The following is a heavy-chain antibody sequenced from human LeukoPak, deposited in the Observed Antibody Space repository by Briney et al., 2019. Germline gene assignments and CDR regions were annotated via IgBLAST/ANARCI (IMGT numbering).Heavy chain of an antibody. CDR2: IRYDGGNK. CDR1: GFTFSTYA. Sequence: PGGSLRLSCAAPGFTFSTYAMHWVRQAPGKGLEWAAFIRYDGGNKYYADSVKGRFTISRDNSKNTLYLQMNSLRPEDTAVYYCATEGSEDAFDIWGQGTMVTVSS. CDR3: ATEGSEDAFDI. J-gene: IGHJ3*02. D-gene: IGHD3-10*01. V-gene: IGHV3-30*02.